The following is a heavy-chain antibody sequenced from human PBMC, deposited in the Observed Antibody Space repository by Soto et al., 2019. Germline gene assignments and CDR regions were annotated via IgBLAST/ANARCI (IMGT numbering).Heavy chain of an antibody. V-gene: IGHV1-69*12. CDR1: GGTFSSYA. CDR3: ARVLGSSWYVGWFDP. D-gene: IGHD6-13*01. Sequence: QVQLVQSGAEVKKPGSSVKVSCKASGGTFSSYAISWVRQAPGQGLEWMGGIIPIFGTANYAQKFQGRVTITADESTGTAYMGLSSLRAEDTAVYYCARVLGSSWYVGWFDPWGQGTLVSVSS. J-gene: IGHJ5*02. CDR2: IIPIFGTA.